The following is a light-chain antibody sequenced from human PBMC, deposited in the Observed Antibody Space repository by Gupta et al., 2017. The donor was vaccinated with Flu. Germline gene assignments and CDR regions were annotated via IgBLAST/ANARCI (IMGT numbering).Light chain of an antibody. Sequence: EMVLTQSPGPLSSSLGERATHSCRASQSVSSSYLAWYQQKPGQAPRRLICGASSRAPGSPDRCSGSRSGTDFTLTISRLEPEDVAVYYCQQYGSSPPYSFGQGTKLEIK. V-gene: IGKV3-20*01. CDR1: QSVSSSY. CDR2: GAS. J-gene: IGKJ2*03. CDR3: QQYGSSPPYS.